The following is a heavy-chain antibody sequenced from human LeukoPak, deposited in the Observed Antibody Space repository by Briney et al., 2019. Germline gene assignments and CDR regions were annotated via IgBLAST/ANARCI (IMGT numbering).Heavy chain of an antibody. V-gene: IGHV3-74*01. CDR2: INSDGSST. CDR3: ARVNYDFWSFLT. Sequence: GGSLRLSCAASGFTFSSYWMHWVRQALGKGLVWVSRINSDGSSTTYADSVKGRFTISRDNAKNTLYLQMNSLRAEDTAVYYCARVNYDFWSFLTWGQGTLVTVSS. J-gene: IGHJ5*02. D-gene: IGHD3-3*01. CDR1: GFTFSSYW.